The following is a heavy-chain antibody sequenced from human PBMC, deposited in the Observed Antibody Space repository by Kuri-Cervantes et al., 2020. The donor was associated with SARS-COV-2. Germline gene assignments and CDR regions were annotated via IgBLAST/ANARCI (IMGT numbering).Heavy chain of an antibody. J-gene: IGHJ3*02. D-gene: IGHD2-15*01. CDR1: GFTFSSYS. CDR2: ISSSSSYI. V-gene: IGHV3-21*01. CDR3: ARDQGVVVVAALDAFDI. Sequence: GASLKISCAASGFTFSSYSMNWVRQAPGKGLEWVSSISSSSSYIYYADSVKGRFTISRDNAKNSLYLQMNSLRDEDTAVYYCARDQGVVVVAALDAFDIWGQGTMVTVSS.